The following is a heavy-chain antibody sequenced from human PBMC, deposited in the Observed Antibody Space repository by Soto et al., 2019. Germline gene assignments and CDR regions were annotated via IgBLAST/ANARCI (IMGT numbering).Heavy chain of an antibody. CDR2: IWYVGSNK. J-gene: IGHJ5*02. CDR3: ARDWEQQLVLGWFDP. Sequence: QVQLVESGGGVVQPGRSLRLSCAASGFTFSSYGMHWVRQAPGKGLEWVAVIWYVGSNKYYADSVKGRFTISRDNSKNTLYLQMNSLRAEDTAVYYCARDWEQQLVLGWFDPWGQGTLVTVSS. D-gene: IGHD6-13*01. V-gene: IGHV3-33*01. CDR1: GFTFSSYG.